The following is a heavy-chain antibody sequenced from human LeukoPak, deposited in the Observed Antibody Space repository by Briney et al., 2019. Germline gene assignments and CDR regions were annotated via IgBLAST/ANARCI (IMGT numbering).Heavy chain of an antibody. D-gene: IGHD1-26*01. CDR1: GFSFRSYS. CDR3: ARDLSFGSLDF. J-gene: IGHJ4*02. CDR2: IWYDGTKE. V-gene: IGHV3-33*08. Sequence: GGSLRLSCAASGFSFRSYSMNWVRQAPGKGLEWVALIWYDGTKENYADSVKGRFTISRDLSKNTLNLQMNSLRVEDTAVYYCARDLSFGSLDFRGQGTLVTVSS.